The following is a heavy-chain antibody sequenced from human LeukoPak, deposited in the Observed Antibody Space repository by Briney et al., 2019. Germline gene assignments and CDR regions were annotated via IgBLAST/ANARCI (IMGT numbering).Heavy chain of an antibody. CDR2: IHSSGST. J-gene: IGHJ4*02. D-gene: IGHD6-19*01. CDR3: ARGDSSGWWDY. Sequence: SETLSLTCTVSEGSITPYYWSWIRQPAGKGLELIGRIHSSGSTNYNPSLKSRVIMSVDTSRSQFSLMLTSVTAADTAVYYCARGDSSGWWDYWGQGTLVTVSS. V-gene: IGHV4-4*07. CDR1: EGSITPYY.